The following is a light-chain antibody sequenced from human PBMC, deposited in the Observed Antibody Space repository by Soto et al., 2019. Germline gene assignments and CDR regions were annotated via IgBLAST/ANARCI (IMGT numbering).Light chain of an antibody. CDR1: QSVSRT. V-gene: IGKV3-15*01. CDR3: QQYGSSPRT. Sequence: EIVMTQSPATLSVSPGDRATLSCRASQSVSRTLAWYQQRPGQAPRLLIYGASTRATGIPARFSGSGSGTDFTLTISRMEPEDFAVYCCQQYGSSPRTFGQGTKVDIK. J-gene: IGKJ1*01. CDR2: GAS.